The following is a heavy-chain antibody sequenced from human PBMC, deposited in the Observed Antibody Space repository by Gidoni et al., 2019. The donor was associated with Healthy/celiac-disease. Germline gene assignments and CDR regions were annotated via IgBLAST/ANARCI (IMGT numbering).Heavy chain of an antibody. D-gene: IGHD6-6*01. J-gene: IGHJ4*02. Sequence: QLQRLQPRAEVQKPGSSVKVSCKAFAGTFSIYAISWGRQALEQGLEWMGGIIPIFGTANYAQKFQGRVTITADESTSTAYMELSSLRSEDTAVYYCARDSAGIAARLDYWGQGTLVTVSS. CDR1: AGTFSIYA. CDR3: ARDSAGIAARLDY. CDR2: IIPIFGTA. V-gene: IGHV1-69*01.